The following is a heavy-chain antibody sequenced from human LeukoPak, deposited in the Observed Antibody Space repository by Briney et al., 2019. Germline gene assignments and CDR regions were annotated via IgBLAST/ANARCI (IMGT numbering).Heavy chain of an antibody. V-gene: IGHV4-34*01. Sequence: SETLSLTCAVYGGSFSGYYWSWIRQPPGKGLEWLGEINHSGSTNYNPSLKSRVTISVDTSKNQFSLKLSSVTAADTAVYYCARGPSRDGYNTPWGQGTLVTVSS. D-gene: IGHD5-24*01. CDR3: ARGPSRDGYNTP. CDR2: INHSGST. J-gene: IGHJ5*02. CDR1: GGSFSGYY.